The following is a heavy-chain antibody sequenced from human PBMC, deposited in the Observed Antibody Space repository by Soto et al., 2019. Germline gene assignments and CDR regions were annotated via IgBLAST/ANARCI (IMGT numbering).Heavy chain of an antibody. V-gene: IGHV3-33*01. CDR3: AREPLDY. CDR2: IWYDGSNK. CDR1: GFIFSTYG. J-gene: IGHJ4*02. Sequence: PGGSLRLSCAASGFIFSTYGMHWVRQAPGKGLEWVAVIWYDGSNKYYADSVKGRFIISRDNSESTLYLQMHSLRAEDTAVYFCAREPLDYWGRGILVTV.